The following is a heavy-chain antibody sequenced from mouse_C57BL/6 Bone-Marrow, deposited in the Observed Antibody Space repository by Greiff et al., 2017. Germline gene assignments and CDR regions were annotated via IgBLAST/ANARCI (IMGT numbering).Heavy chain of an antibody. V-gene: IGHV1-85*01. CDR2: IYPRDGST. CDR3: TRLESDGSSGDWYFDV. J-gene: IGHJ1*03. D-gene: IGHD1-1*01. Sequence: QVQLQQSGPELVKPGASVKLSCKASGYTFTSYDINWVKQRPGQGLEWIGWIYPRDGSTKYKEKFKGKATLTVDPSSSTAYMELHSLTSEDSAVYFCTRLESDGSSGDWYFDVWGTGTTVTVSS. CDR1: GYTFTSYD.